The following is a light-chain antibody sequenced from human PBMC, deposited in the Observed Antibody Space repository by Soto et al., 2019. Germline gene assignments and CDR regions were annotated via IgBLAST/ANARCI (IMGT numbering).Light chain of an antibody. CDR2: GAS. Sequence: ETVMTQSPDTLSVSPGGSATLSCRASQDVSTNLAWFHHKPGQTPRLVLYGASKRATGIPARFSGSGSGRHFTLTISSLQSEDFGVYYCQHYNNWPPYSFGQGTKVDIK. CDR3: QHYNNWPPYS. V-gene: IGKV3-15*01. J-gene: IGKJ2*03. CDR1: QDVSTN.